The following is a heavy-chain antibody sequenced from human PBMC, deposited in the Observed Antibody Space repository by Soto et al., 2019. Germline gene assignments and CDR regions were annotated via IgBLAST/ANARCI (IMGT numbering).Heavy chain of an antibody. D-gene: IGHD2-15*01. CDR1: GDSVSSSSVA. CDR2: TYYRSRWYS. CDR3: ARSEEDSDYYYYGLDV. J-gene: IGHJ6*02. Sequence: QTLSLTCVISGDSVSSSSVAWNWVRQSPSRGLEWLGRTYYRSRWYSDFAVSVRGRIVINADTSKNQFSLQLNSVTPEDTAVYFCARSEEDSDYYYYGLDVWGQGTTVTVSS. V-gene: IGHV6-1*01.